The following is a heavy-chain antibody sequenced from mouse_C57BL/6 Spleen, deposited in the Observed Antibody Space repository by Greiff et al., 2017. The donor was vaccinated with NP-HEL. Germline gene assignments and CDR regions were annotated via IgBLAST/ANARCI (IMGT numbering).Heavy chain of an antibody. CDR1: GYTFTSYW. CDR3: FYGYGETVDY. V-gene: IGHV1-64*01. Sequence: QVQLKQPGAELVKPGASVKLSCKASGYTFTSYWMHWVKQRPGQGLEWIGMIHPNSGSTNYNEKFKSKATLTVDKSSSTAYMQLSSLTSEDSAVYYCFYGYGETVDYWGQGTTLTVSS. D-gene: IGHD2-2*01. J-gene: IGHJ2*01. CDR2: IHPNSGST.